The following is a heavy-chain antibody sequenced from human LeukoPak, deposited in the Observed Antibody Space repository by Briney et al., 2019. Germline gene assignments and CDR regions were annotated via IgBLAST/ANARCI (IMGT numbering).Heavy chain of an antibody. Sequence: AGGSLRLSRAASGFTFSSYGMNWVRQAPGRGLEWVANIHPEGNEKYHVESVKGRFTISRDNPKSSLFLQMNGLRVEDTAVYYCARGDAFSGDHWGQGTLVTVSS. CDR1: GFTFSSYG. CDR3: ARGDAFSGDH. J-gene: IGHJ4*02. V-gene: IGHV3-7*04. CDR2: IHPEGNEK.